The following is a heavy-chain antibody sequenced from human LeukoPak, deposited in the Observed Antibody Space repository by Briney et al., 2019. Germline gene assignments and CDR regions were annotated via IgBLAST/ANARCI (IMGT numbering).Heavy chain of an antibody. CDR1: GYKFTGYY. D-gene: IGHD5-18*01. J-gene: IGHJ4*02. V-gene: IGHV1-2*02. CDR3: AREIGGILVFDY. CDR2: INPNSGDS. Sequence: GASVKVSCKASGYKFTGYYMHWVRQAPGQGLEWMGWINPNSGDSHHAQKFQGRVTTTRDTSISTAYMELSRLRSDDTAVYYCAREIGGILVFDYWGQGTLVTVSS.